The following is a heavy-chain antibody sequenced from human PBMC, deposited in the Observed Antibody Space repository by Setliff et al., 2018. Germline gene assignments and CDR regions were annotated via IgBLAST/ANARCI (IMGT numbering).Heavy chain of an antibody. V-gene: IGHV3-7*03. D-gene: IGHD3-16*02. J-gene: IGHJ3*01. CDR3: ARVANPGSNSCYRPLDV. CDR1: GFSFSSFW. Sequence: GGSLRLSCAASGFSFSSFWINWVRQAPGKGLEWVANIKQDGSDKYYVDSVKGRFTVSRDNANKSLFLQMNSLRAEDTAVYYCARVANPGSNSCYRPLDVWGQGTMVTVSS. CDR2: IKQDGSDK.